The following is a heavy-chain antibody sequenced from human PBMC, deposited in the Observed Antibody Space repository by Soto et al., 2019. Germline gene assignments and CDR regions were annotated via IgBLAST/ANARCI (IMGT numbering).Heavy chain of an antibody. CDR2: IVVGSGNT. J-gene: IGHJ3*02. D-gene: IGHD5-12*01. V-gene: IGHV1-58*02. CDR3: AAGVTYDGNFDI. CDR1: GFTFTSSA. Sequence: QMQLVQSGPEVQKPGTSVKVSCKASGFTFTSSAMQWERQARGQRLEWIGWIVVGSGNTNYAQKFQETVSITVDMPTRTAYMELSRLRSEDTAVYYCAAGVTYDGNFDIWGQGTMVTVSS.